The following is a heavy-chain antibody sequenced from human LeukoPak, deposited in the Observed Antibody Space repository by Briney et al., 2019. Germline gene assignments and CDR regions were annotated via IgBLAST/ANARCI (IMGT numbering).Heavy chain of an antibody. J-gene: IGHJ3*01. D-gene: IGHD1-26*01. CDR1: GGSIGSSF. V-gene: IGHV4-59*13. CDR2: ISYSGRT. Sequence: SETLSLTCSVSGGSIGSSFWNWIRLSPGKGLEWIGYISYSGRTNYSPSLKSRVTISIDTSKNQLSLTLTSVTAADTALYYCARDRSGTYYTFDVWGQGTVVSVSA. CDR3: ARDRSGTYYTFDV.